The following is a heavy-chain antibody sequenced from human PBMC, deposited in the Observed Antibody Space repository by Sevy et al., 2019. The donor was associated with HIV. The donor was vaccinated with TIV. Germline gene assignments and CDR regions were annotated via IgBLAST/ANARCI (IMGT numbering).Heavy chain of an antibody. J-gene: IGHJ5*02. CDR3: ARTRRSGGAWFDP. CDR2: ILYSGTT. Sequence: SETLSLTCSVSGYSMTSYYWSWIRQPPGKGLEWIGYILYSGTTNSNPSLKSRVTMSVDTSRNHFSLTLTSVTAADTAIYYCARTRRSGGAWFDPWGQGILVTVSS. V-gene: IGHV4-59*01. CDR1: GYSMTSYY. D-gene: IGHD6-19*01.